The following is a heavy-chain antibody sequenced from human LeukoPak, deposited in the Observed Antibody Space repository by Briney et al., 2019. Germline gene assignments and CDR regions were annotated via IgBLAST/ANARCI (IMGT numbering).Heavy chain of an antibody. CDR1: GFTFSGSS. Sequence: PGGSLRLSCAASGFTFSGSSVHCVRQASGKGLEWVGRIRNQANSYATAYAASVKGRFTISRDDSANTAYLQMNSLKTDDTAVCACTRYGITPFDYWGQGTLVTVSS. V-gene: IGHV3-73*01. D-gene: IGHD4-17*01. J-gene: IGHJ4*02. CDR2: IRNQANSYAT. CDR3: TRYGITPFDY.